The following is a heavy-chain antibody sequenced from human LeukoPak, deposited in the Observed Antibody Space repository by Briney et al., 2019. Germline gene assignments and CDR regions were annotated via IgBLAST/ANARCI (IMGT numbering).Heavy chain of an antibody. V-gene: IGHV1-69*13. J-gene: IGHJ5*02. Sequence: SVKVSCKASGGTFSSYTINWVRQAPGQGLEWMGGIIPIFGTANYAQKFQGRVTITADESASTAYMELSSLRSEDTAVYYCAREAVAGDNWFDPWGQGTLVTVSS. CDR2: IIPIFGTA. D-gene: IGHD6-19*01. CDR1: GGTFSSYT. CDR3: AREAVAGDNWFDP.